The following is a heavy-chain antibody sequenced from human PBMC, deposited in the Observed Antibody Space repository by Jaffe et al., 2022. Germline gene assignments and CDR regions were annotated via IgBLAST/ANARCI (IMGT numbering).Heavy chain of an antibody. D-gene: IGHD2-8*01. CDR3: ARDPPLMRFPDAFDI. Sequence: EVQLVESGGGLVQPGGSLRLSCAASGFTFSSYEMNWVRQAPGKGLEWVSYISSSGSTIYYADSVKGRFTISRDNAKNSLYLQMNSLRAEDTAVYYCARDPPLMRFPDAFDIWGQGTMVTVSS. CDR2: ISSSGSTI. CDR1: GFTFSSYE. J-gene: IGHJ3*02. V-gene: IGHV3-48*03.